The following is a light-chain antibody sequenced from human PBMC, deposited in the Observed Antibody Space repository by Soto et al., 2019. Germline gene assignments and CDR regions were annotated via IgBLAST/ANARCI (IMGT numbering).Light chain of an antibody. Sequence: IPLTQSPFSLSASVGDTVTITFRASPGISRSLAWYQQNPGRAPKLLIYAASTLYTGVPSRFRGSGYVRYVAVTISSLQPEDFATYYCQQVNSYQLTLGGGTKVDIK. CDR1: PGISRS. CDR3: QQVNSYQLT. V-gene: IGKV1-9*01. J-gene: IGKJ4*01. CDR2: AAS.